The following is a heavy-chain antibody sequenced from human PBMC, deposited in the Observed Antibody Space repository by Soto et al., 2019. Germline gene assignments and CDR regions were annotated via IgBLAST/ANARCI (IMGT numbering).Heavy chain of an antibody. CDR3: ARDIVGYSYGYVF. CDR2: IIPIFGTA. Sequence: ASVKVSCKASGGTFSSYAISWVRQAPGQGLEWMGGIIPIFGTANYAQKFQGRVTITADESTSTAYMELSSLRSEDTAVYYCARDIVGYSYGYVFWGQGTLVTVSS. D-gene: IGHD5-18*01. J-gene: IGHJ4*02. CDR1: GGTFSSYA. V-gene: IGHV1-69*13.